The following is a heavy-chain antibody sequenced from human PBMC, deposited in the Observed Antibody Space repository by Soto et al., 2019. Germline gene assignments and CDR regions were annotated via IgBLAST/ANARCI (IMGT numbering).Heavy chain of an antibody. CDR2: INRDGSDT. Sequence: EVHLVESGGGLVQPGGSLRLSCVVSGLTFSNYGMSWVRQAPGKGLEWVANINRDGSDTNYVDSVKGRFTISRDNIKNALCLQMTSLRDKVTARYYCALPARECSEPGGANWGQGTLVAVSS. CDR3: ALPARECSEPGGAN. V-gene: IGHV3-7*01. D-gene: IGHD2-15*01. CDR1: GLTFSNYG. J-gene: IGHJ4*02.